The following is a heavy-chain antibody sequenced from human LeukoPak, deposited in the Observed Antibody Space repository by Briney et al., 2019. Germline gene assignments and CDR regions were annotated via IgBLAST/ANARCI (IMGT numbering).Heavy chain of an antibody. Sequence: GGSLRLSCATSGFSFSSYGMSWVRQAPGKGLEWVSSISVLSGRTYYADSVKGRVTISRDNSKNALSLQMNSLRAEDTAVYYCAKDVDYYDISIGNAFDIWGQGTMVTVSS. CDR3: AKDVDYYDISIGNAFDI. CDR2: ISVLSGRT. V-gene: IGHV3-23*01. D-gene: IGHD3-22*01. J-gene: IGHJ3*02. CDR1: GFSFSSYG.